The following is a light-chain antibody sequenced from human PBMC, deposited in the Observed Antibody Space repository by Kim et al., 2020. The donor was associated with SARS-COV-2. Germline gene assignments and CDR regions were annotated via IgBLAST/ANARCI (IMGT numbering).Light chain of an antibody. CDR2: GKN. V-gene: IGLV3-19*01. CDR1: SLRSYY. CDR3: NSRDSSGNPYV. J-gene: IGLJ1*01. Sequence: LGQTVRITCQGDSLRSYYASWYQQKPGQAPVLVIYGKNNRPSGIPDRFSGSSSGNTASLTITGAQAEDEADYYCNSRDSSGNPYVFGTGTKVTVL.